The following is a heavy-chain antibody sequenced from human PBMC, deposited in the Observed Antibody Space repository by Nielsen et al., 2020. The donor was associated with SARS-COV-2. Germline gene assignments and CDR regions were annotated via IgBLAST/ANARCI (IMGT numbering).Heavy chain of an antibody. D-gene: IGHD1-1*01. J-gene: IGHJ6*02. Sequence: LKISCAASGFTFSSYGMHWVRQAPGKGLEWVAVIWYDGSNKYYADSVKGRFTISRDNSKNTLYLQLNSLRAEDTAVYYCARARVHLSGYYAMDVWGQGTTVTVSS. CDR2: IWYDGSNK. CDR3: ARARVHLSGYYAMDV. CDR1: GFTFSSYG. V-gene: IGHV3-33*01.